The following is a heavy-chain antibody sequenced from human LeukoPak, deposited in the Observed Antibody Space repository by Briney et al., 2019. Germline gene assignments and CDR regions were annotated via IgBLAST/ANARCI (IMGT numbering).Heavy chain of an antibody. V-gene: IGHV4-59*01. CDR1: GGSISSYY. J-gene: IGHJ5*02. Sequence: SETLSLTCTVSGGSISSYYWSWIRQPPGKGLEWIGYIYYSGSTNYNPSLKSRVTISVDTSKNQFSLKLSSVTAADTAVYYCAGETTYDFWSGSPSDWFDPWGQGTLVTVSS. D-gene: IGHD3-3*01. CDR2: IYYSGST. CDR3: AGETTYDFWSGSPSDWFDP.